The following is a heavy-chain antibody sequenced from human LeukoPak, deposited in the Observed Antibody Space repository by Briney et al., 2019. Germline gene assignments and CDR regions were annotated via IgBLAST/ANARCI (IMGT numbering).Heavy chain of an antibody. J-gene: IGHJ6*02. CDR1: GFTFSSYG. D-gene: IGHD3-16*01. Sequence: PGGSLRLSCAASGFTFSSYGVHWVRQAPGKGLEWVAVIWYDGSNKYYADSVKGRFTISRDNSKNTLYLQMNSLRAEDTAVYYCARSYEVGERPGPYYYYYYGMDVWGQGTTVTVSS. CDR2: IWYDGSNK. V-gene: IGHV3-33*01. CDR3: ARSYEVGERPGPYYYYYYGMDV.